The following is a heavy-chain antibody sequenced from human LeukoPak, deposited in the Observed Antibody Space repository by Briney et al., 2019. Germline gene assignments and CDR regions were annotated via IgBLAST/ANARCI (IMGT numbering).Heavy chain of an antibody. J-gene: IGHJ4*02. Sequence: PGGSPRLSCAAPGFTVSSFYMNWVRQAPGKGLEWVSITFSGGSTNYADSVKGRFTISRDNSKNTVYLQMNNLRAEDTAVYYCARGRGSYYSDYWGQGTLVTVSS. CDR2: TFSGGST. CDR1: GFTVSSFY. D-gene: IGHD1-26*01. V-gene: IGHV3-53*01. CDR3: ARGRGSYYSDY.